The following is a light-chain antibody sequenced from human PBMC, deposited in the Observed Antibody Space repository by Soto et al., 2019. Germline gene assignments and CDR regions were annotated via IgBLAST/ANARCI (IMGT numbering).Light chain of an antibody. V-gene: IGLV1-40*01. Sequence: QPVLTQPPSVSGAPGQRVTISCAGSSSSIGAGYDVHWYQQLPGTAPKLLIYANNNRPAGVPDRFSGSKSGTSASLAITGLQAEDEGDYFCHSYDNSLSGWVFGGGTKVTVL. CDR3: HSYDNSLSGWV. CDR1: SSSIGAGYD. J-gene: IGLJ3*02. CDR2: ANN.